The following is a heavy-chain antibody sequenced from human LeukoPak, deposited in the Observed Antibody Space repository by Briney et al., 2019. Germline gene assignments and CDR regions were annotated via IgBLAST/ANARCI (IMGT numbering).Heavy chain of an antibody. CDR3: ARDSIAAAAPFDY. Sequence: GGSLRLSCAASGFTFNSRTMNWVRQAPGRGLEWVSSITRSSNYIYYADSVKGRFTISRDSAKNSLYLQMNSLRAEDTAVYYCARDSIAAAAPFDYWGQGTLVTVSS. J-gene: IGHJ4*02. D-gene: IGHD6-13*01. CDR1: GFTFNSRT. V-gene: IGHV3-21*01. CDR2: ITRSSNYI.